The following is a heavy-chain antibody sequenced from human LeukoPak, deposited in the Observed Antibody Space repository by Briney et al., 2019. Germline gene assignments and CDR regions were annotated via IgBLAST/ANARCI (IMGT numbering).Heavy chain of an antibody. CDR2: ISWNSGSI. J-gene: IGHJ4*02. V-gene: IGHV3-9*01. Sequence: GGSLRLSCAASGFTFDDYAMHWVRQAPGKGLEWVSGISWNSGSIGYADSVKGRFAISRDNAKNSLYLQMNSLRAEDTALYYCAKVGQLCRPYWGQGTLVTVSS. CDR3: AKVGQLCRPY. D-gene: IGHD6-6*01. CDR1: GFTFDDYA.